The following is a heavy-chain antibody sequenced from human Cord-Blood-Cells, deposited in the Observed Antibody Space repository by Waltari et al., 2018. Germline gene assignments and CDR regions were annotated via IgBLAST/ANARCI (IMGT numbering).Heavy chain of an antibody. CDR1: GGTFSSYA. Sequence: QVQLVQSGAEVKKPGSSVKVSCKASGGTFSSYAISWVRQAPGQGLEWVGGVIPIFGTANSAQKCQGRVTITADESTSTAYMELSSLRSEDTAVYYCARAYYYDSSGYDAFDIWGQGTMVTVSS. D-gene: IGHD3-22*01. V-gene: IGHV1-69*01. CDR2: VIPIFGTA. CDR3: ARAYYYDSSGYDAFDI. J-gene: IGHJ3*02.